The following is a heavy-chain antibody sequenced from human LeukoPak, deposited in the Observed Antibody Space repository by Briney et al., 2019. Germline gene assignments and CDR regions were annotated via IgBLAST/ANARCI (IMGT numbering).Heavy chain of an antibody. Sequence: GGSLRLSCAASGFTFSGYWMSWVRQAPGKGLEWVANIRQDASEKYYVDSVKGRFTISRDNAKNSLFLQMDSLRGEDTAVYYCARCTTGKTFGSLREIKKSREIDFWGQGTLVTVSS. J-gene: IGHJ4*02. D-gene: IGHD1-1*01. CDR3: ARCTTGKTFGSLREIKKSREIDF. CDR2: IRQDASEK. V-gene: IGHV3-7*01. CDR1: GFTFSGYW.